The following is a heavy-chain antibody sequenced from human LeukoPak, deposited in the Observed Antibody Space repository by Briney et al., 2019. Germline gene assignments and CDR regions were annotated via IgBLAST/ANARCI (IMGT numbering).Heavy chain of an antibody. CDR2: IVSSSSSHI. J-gene: IGHJ4*02. CDR1: GFTFSSYS. V-gene: IGHV3-21*01. D-gene: IGHD3-22*01. CDR3: ARGSDSSGYDY. Sequence: GGSLRLSCAASGFTFSSYSMNWGRQAPGKGLEWVSSIVSSSSSHIYYADSVRGRFTISRDNARNSLYLHMNSLRAEDTAVYYCARGSDSSGYDYWRQGILVTVSS.